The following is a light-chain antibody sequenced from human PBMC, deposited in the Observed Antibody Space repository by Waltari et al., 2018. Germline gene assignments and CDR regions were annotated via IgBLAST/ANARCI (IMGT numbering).Light chain of an antibody. J-gene: IGLJ2*01. CDR2: GSS. V-gene: IGLV1-40*01. Sequence: QSVLTQPPSVSGAPGQRVTISCTGSSSNIGAGYDVHWYQQLPGTAPRLLIYGSSNPPLGVPDRFSGSKSGTSASLAITGLQAEDEADYYCQSYDSSLSGPVVFGGGTKLTVL. CDR1: SSNIGAGYD. CDR3: QSYDSSLSGPVV.